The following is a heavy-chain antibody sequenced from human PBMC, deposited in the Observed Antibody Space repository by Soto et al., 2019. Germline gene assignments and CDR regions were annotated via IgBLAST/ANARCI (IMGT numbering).Heavy chain of an antibody. Sequence: GGSLRLSCAASGFTFSSYEMNWVRQAPGKGLEWVSYITSTGSTIYYVDSVKGRFTISRDNAKNSLYLQMNSLRAEDTAVYYCALSLTYCGGDCYSDYWGQGALVTVSS. V-gene: IGHV3-48*03. D-gene: IGHD2-21*02. CDR2: ITSTGSTI. CDR1: GFTFSSYE. CDR3: ALSLTYCGGDCYSDY. J-gene: IGHJ4*02.